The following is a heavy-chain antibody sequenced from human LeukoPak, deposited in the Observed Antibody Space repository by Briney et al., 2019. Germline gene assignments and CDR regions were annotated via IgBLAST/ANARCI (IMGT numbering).Heavy chain of an antibody. Sequence: GGSLRLSCAASGFTFSNYGMHWVRQAPGKGLEWVAVISPDGSNTYYADSVKGRFTISRDNSKNTLFLQMNSLRAEDTAVYYCAKDGLWFGDLTYFDYWGQGTLVTVSS. D-gene: IGHD3-10*01. CDR2: ISPDGSNT. J-gene: IGHJ4*02. CDR1: GFTFSNYG. CDR3: AKDGLWFGDLTYFDY. V-gene: IGHV3-30*18.